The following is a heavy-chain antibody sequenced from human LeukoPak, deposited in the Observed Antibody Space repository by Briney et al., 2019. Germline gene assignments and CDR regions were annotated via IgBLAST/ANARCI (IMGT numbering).Heavy chain of an antibody. J-gene: IGHJ4*02. Sequence: PGGSLRLSCAASGFTVSSNYMSWVRQAPGKGLEWVSYISSSGSTIYYADSVKGRFTISRDNAKNSLYLQMNSLRAEDTSVYYCAREAAVAPRYFDYWGQGTLVTVSS. D-gene: IGHD6-13*01. CDR3: AREAAVAPRYFDY. V-gene: IGHV3-11*04. CDR2: ISSSGSTI. CDR1: GFTVSSNY.